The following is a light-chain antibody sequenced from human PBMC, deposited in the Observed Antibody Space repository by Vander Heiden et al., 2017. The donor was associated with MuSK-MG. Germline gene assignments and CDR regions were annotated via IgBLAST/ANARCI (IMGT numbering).Light chain of an antibody. V-gene: IGLV3-21*04. CDR3: QVWNMATNRGV. CDR1: DIAGER. CDR2: YDT. Sequence: SYVLTQPPSVSVAPGQTANIPCGGSDIAGERVHWYQQRPCQAPVLVIYYDTDRPSGVPERFSGSNSGNTATLTITGVEAGDEADYYCQVWNMATNRGVFGGGTRLTVL. J-gene: IGLJ3*02.